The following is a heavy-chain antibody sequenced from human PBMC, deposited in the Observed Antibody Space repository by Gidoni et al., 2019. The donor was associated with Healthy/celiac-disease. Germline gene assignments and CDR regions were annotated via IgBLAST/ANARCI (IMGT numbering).Heavy chain of an antibody. V-gene: IGHV3-30-3*01. CDR1: GFTFSSYA. CDR2: ISYDGSNK. CDR3: ARGPETAIQLWLSAYFDY. Sequence: QVQLVESGGGVVQPGRSLRLSCAASGFTFSSYAMHWVRQAPGKGLEWVAVISYDGSNKYYADSVKGRFTISRDNSKNTLYLQMNSLRAEDTAVYYCARGPETAIQLWLSAYFDYWGQGTLVTVSS. D-gene: IGHD5-18*01. J-gene: IGHJ4*02.